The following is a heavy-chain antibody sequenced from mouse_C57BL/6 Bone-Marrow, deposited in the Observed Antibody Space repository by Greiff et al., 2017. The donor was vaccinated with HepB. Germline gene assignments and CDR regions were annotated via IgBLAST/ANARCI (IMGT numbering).Heavy chain of an antibody. Sequence: DVMLVESGGGLVKPGGSLKLSCAASGFTFSSYAMSWVRQTPEKSLEWVATISDGGSYTYYPDNVKGRFTISRDNAKNNLYLQMSHLKSEDTAMYYCAREGNLAWFAYWGQGTLVTVSA. CDR2: ISDGGSYT. D-gene: IGHD2-1*01. CDR1: GFTFSSYA. CDR3: AREGNLAWFAY. J-gene: IGHJ3*01. V-gene: IGHV5-4*01.